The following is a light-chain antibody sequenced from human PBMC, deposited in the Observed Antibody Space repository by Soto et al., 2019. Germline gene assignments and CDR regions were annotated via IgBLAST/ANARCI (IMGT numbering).Light chain of an antibody. Sequence: EIVLTQSPGGVSLSPGERATLSCRASQSVSGSYLAWYQQKPGQAPRLLIYGASTRATGIPDRFSGSGSGTDFTLTISRLAPEDVAVYYCQQYGSSSLTFGGGTKVEI. V-gene: IGKV3-20*01. J-gene: IGKJ4*01. CDR2: GAS. CDR1: QSVSGSY. CDR3: QQYGSSSLT.